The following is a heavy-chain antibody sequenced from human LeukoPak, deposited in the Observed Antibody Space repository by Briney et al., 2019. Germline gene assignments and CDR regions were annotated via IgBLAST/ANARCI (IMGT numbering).Heavy chain of an antibody. CDR2: VFHSGNT. J-gene: IGHJ6*03. V-gene: IGHV4-39*01. Sequence: SETLSLTCSVSGGSISSSLYHWGWLRQPPGKGLEWIGNVFHSGNTYSSPSLQSRVAFSVDTSKNQFSLKLTSVTATNTAVYYCARQIVGTSWNYYYSYIDVWGKGTSVSVSS. CDR3: ARQIVGTSWNYYYSYIDV. D-gene: IGHD1-1*01. CDR1: GGSISSSLYH.